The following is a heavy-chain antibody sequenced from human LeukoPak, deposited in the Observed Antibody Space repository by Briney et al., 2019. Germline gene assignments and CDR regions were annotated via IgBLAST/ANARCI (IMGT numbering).Heavy chain of an antibody. Sequence: PGGSLRLSCAASAFSLNAYNMNWVRQAPGKGLEWVSSITYTGTYIYDADSVKGRFTVSRDNAQNSLYLQMNSLRAEDTAVYYCASLLGSSWKNYYYYGMDVWGQGTTVTVSS. J-gene: IGHJ6*02. CDR3: ASLLGSSWKNYYYYGMDV. V-gene: IGHV3-21*04. D-gene: IGHD6-13*01. CDR2: ITYTGTYI. CDR1: AFSLNAYN.